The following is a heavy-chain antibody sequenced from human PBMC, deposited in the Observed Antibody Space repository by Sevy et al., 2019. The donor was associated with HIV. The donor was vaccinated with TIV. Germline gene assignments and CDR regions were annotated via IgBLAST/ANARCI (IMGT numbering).Heavy chain of an antibody. D-gene: IGHD3-22*01. CDR1: GLSFRSYE. Sequence: GGSLRLSCAASGLSFRSYELNWVRQAPGKGLQWISYISTGGGTIFYADSVKGRFTISRDNAKNSVFLQMNSLRAEDTAVYFCATSRRDYYNYYFDYSGHGTLVTVSS. CDR3: ATSRRDYYNYYFDY. V-gene: IGHV3-48*03. J-gene: IGHJ4*01. CDR2: ISTGGGTI.